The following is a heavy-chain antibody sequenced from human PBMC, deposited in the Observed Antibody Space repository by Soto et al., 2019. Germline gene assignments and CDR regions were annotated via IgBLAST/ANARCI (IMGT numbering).Heavy chain of an antibody. D-gene: IGHD3-22*01. V-gene: IGHV3-30-3*01. CDR2: ISYDGSNK. CDR1: GFTFSSYA. J-gene: IGHJ4*02. CDR3: ARGGYYDSRGSFDY. Sequence: GGSLRLSCAASGFTFSSYAMHWVRQAPGKGLEWVAVISYDGSNKYYADSVKGRFTISRDNSKNTLYLQMNSLRAEDTAVYYCARGGYYDSRGSFDYWGQGTLVTVSS.